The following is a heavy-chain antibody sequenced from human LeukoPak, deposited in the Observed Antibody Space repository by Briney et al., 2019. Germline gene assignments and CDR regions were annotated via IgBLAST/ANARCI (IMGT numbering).Heavy chain of an antibody. D-gene: IGHD6-13*01. Sequence: GGSLRLSCAASGFTFSSYGMHWVRRAPGRGLEWVAVIWYDGSNKYYADSVKGRFTISRDNSKNTLYLQMNSLRAEDTAVYYCAKWAAAGPFDYWGQGTLVTVSS. CDR1: GFTFSSYG. J-gene: IGHJ4*02. CDR2: IWYDGSNK. V-gene: IGHV3-33*06. CDR3: AKWAAAGPFDY.